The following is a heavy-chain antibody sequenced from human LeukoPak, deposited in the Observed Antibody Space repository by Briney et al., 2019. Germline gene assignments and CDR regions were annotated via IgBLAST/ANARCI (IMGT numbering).Heavy chain of an antibody. Sequence: GGSLRLSCAASGFTFSDHWMSWVRQAPGKGLEWVANINQDGTETYNADSVRGRFTISRDNAKKSLNLQMNSLRVEDTAVYFCARVAYEFSSGYYFDYWGQETLVTVSS. CDR1: GFTFSDHW. D-gene: IGHD3-3*01. CDR3: ARVAYEFSSGYYFDY. J-gene: IGHJ4*02. CDR2: INQDGTET. V-gene: IGHV3-7*01.